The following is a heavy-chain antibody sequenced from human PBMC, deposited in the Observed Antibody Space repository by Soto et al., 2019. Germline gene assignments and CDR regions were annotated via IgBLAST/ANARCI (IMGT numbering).Heavy chain of an antibody. D-gene: IGHD6-13*01. CDR2: ISNSGGTT. V-gene: IGHV3-23*01. J-gene: IGHJ6*02. CDR3: ARRIAAAGTRGVYYYYGMDV. Sequence: PGGSLRLSCAGSGFTFSSYAMSWVRQAPGKGLEWVSGISNSGGTTYNADSVKGRFTISRDNSKNTLYLQMDSLRAEDTAVYYCARRIAAAGTRGVYYYYGMDVWGQGTTVTVAS. CDR1: GFTFSSYA.